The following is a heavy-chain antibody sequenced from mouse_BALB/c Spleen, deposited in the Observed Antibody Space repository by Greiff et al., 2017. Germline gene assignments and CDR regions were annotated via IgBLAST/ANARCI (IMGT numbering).Heavy chain of an antibody. CDR2: IYPGGGYT. V-gene: IGHV1-63*02. CDR3: ASEGELRRRAWFAY. D-gene: IGHD2-12*01. Sequence: VKLMESGAELVRPGTSVKISCKASGYTFTNYWLGWVKQRPGHGLEWIGDIYPGGGYTNYNEKFKGKATLTADTSSSTAYMQLSSLTSEDSAVYFCASEGELRRRAWFAYWGQGTLVTVSA. CDR1: GYTFTNYW. J-gene: IGHJ3*01.